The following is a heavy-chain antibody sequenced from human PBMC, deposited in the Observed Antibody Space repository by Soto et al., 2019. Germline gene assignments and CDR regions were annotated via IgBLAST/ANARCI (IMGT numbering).Heavy chain of an antibody. V-gene: IGHV4-59*01. CDR3: ARGSAAGTKSPFDY. D-gene: IGHD6-13*01. CDR2: IHYSGST. CDR1: VGSIIGYY. Sequence: SDTLSLTCTVSVGSIIGYYWSWISQSPGKGLEWIGYIHYSGSTNYNPSLKSRVTISVDTSKNQLSLKLSSVTAADTAVYYCARGSAAGTKSPFDYWGQGTLVTVS. J-gene: IGHJ4*02.